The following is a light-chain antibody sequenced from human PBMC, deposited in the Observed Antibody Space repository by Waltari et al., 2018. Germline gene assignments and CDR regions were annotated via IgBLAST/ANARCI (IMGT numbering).Light chain of an antibody. Sequence: QSVLTQPPSASGTLGQRVTISCSGSRSHIGSNVVSWYQQVPGTAPRLIIHSTHQRPSGVPDRFSGSKSGTSASLAISVLQAADEADYYCSAWDDSLNGPVVFGGGTKLTVL. CDR2: STH. V-gene: IGLV1-44*01. CDR3: SAWDDSLNGPVV. J-gene: IGLJ2*01. CDR1: RSHIGSNV.